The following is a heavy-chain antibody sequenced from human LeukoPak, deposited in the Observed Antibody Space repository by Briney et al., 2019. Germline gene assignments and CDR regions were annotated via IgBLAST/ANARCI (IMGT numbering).Heavy chain of an antibody. J-gene: IGHJ4*02. Sequence: RSGGSLRLSCAASGFTFSGYWMTWVRQAPGKGLEYVVNIKEDGTEKYYVDSVKGRFTISRDNTKNSLYLQMSSLRGDDTAAYYCVRDCGFHTFDYWGQGTLVTVSS. CDR1: GFTFSGYW. CDR3: VRDCGFHTFDY. CDR2: IKEDGTEK. D-gene: IGHD2-21*01. V-gene: IGHV3-7*05.